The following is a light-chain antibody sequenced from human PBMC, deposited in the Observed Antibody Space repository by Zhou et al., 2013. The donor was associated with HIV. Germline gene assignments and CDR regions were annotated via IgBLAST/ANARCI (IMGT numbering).Light chain of an antibody. CDR2: GAS. J-gene: IGKJ2*01. CDR1: QSVDSTY. CDR3: QHYNNWPPYT. V-gene: IGKV3-15*01. Sequence: DIVLTQSPGTLSLSPGERATLSCRASQSVDSTYLAWYQHKPGQAPRLLIYGASTRATGIPARFSGSGSGTEFSLTISSLQSEDFAVYYCQHYNNWPPYTFGQGTKLEIK.